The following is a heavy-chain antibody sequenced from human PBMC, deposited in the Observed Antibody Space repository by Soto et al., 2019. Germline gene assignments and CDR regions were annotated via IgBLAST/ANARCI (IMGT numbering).Heavy chain of an antibody. CDR1: GFTFSSYG. CDR2: ISYDGSNK. CDR3: VREGRGSFDF. J-gene: IGHJ3*01. Sequence: GGSLILCCAASGFTFSSYGMHWVRQAPGKGLEWVAVISYDGSNKYYADSVKGRFTISRDNSKNTLSLQMSSLTADDTAIYYCVREGRGSFDFWGRGTMVTVSS. D-gene: IGHD5-12*01. V-gene: IGHV3-30*03.